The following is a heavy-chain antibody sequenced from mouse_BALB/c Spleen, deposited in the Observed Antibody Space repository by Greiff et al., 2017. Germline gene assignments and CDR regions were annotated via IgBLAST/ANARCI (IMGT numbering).Heavy chain of an antibody. CDR3: ARDYDYDGGYYFDY. J-gene: IGHJ2*01. Sequence: VQLKQSGAELVKPGASVKLSCTASGFNIKDTYMHWVKQRPEQGLEWIGRIDPANGNTKYDPKFQGKATITADTSSNTAYLQLSSLTSEDTAVYYCARDYDYDGGYYFDYWGQGTTLTVSS. D-gene: IGHD2-4*01. CDR2: IDPANGNT. CDR1: GFNIKDTY. V-gene: IGHV14-3*02.